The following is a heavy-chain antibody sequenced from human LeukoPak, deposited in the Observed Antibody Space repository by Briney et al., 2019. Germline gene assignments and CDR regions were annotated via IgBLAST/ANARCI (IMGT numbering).Heavy chain of an antibody. CDR2: INHNGNVN. J-gene: IGHJ6*02. V-gene: IGHV3-7*03. D-gene: IGHD3-16*01. CDR1: GFTFSSYW. Sequence: GGSLRLSCAASGFTFSSYWMNWARQAPGKGLEWVASINHNGNVNYYVDSVKGRFTISRDNAKNSLYLQMSNLRAEDTDVYFCARGGGLDVWGQGATVTVSS. CDR3: ARGGGLDV.